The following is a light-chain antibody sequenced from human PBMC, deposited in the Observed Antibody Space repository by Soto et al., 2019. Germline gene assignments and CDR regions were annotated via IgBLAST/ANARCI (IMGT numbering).Light chain of an antibody. Sequence: IVLTQSPATLSFSPGEEATLSCRASQSIAIYLVWYQQKSGQSPRLLIYDTSNRAPGIPDRFSGSASGTDFTLTIRSLEPEDFAVYYCQQRATWPWTFGQGTTVEIK. CDR2: DTS. V-gene: IGKV3-11*01. CDR1: QSIAIY. J-gene: IGKJ1*01. CDR3: QQRATWPWT.